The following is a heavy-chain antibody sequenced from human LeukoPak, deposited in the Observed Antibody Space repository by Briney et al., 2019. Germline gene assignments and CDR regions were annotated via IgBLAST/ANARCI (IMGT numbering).Heavy chain of an antibody. CDR3: AREVYGMDV. CDR1: GFSFSTYP. V-gene: IGHV3-64*01. Sequence: GGSLRLSCAASGFSFSTYPMHWVRRAPGKGLEFVSSINSNGGNTYYANSVKGRFTISRDNSKNTLYLQMGSLRAEDMAIYYCAREVYGMDVWGRGTTGTVSS. CDR2: INSNGGNT. J-gene: IGHJ6*02.